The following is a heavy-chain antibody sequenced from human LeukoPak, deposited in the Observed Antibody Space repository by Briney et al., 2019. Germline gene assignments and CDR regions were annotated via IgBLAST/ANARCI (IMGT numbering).Heavy chain of an antibody. CDR3: ARGRGAGDVVLLAVAMQDWFDP. Sequence: SETLSLTCAVYGGSIRGYFWSWIRQPPGKGLEWIGEISHGGGPNHNPSLKSRVTMSVARSKNQFSLKLTSVTVADTAVYYCARGRGAGDVVLLAVAMQDWFDPWGQGSLVTVSS. CDR2: ISHGGGP. D-gene: IGHD2-8*02. J-gene: IGHJ5*02. CDR1: GGSIRGYF. V-gene: IGHV4-34*01.